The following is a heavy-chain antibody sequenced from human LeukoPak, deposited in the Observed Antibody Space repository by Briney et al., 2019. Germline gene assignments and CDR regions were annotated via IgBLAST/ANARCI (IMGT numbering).Heavy chain of an antibody. CDR2: INPNSGGT. Sequence: VASVKVSCKASGYTFTGYYMHWVRQAPGQGLEWMGWINPNSGGTNYAQKFQGRVTMTRDTSISTAYMELSRLRSDDTAVYYCATYCSSTSCTPNYWGQGTMVSVSS. CDR3: ATYCSSTSCTPNY. D-gene: IGHD2-2*01. CDR1: GYTFTGYY. J-gene: IGHJ4*02. V-gene: IGHV1-2*02.